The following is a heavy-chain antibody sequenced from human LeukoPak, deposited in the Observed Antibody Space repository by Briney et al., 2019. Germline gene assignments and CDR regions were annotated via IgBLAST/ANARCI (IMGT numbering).Heavy chain of an antibody. CDR1: GFTFSSYG. CDR3: TRDLVAYCSGGSCQRKGDY. CDR2: IRSKAYGATT. D-gene: IGHD2-15*01. V-gene: IGHV3-49*04. Sequence: QAGGSLRLSCAASGFTFSSYGMHWVRQAPGKGLEWVGFIRSKAYGATTEYAASVKGRFTISRDDSKSIAYLQMNSLRTADTAFYYCTRDLVAYCSGGSCQRKGDYWGQGTLVTVSS. J-gene: IGHJ4*02.